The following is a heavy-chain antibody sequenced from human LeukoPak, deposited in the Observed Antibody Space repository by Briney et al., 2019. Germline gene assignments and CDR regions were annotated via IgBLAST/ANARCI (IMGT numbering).Heavy chain of an antibody. CDR2: INSDGSST. V-gene: IGHV3-74*01. CDR1: GFTFSSYW. CDR3: ARNPVPVAVAGTSVDY. D-gene: IGHD6-19*01. J-gene: IGHJ4*02. Sequence: GGSLRLSCAASGFTFSSYWMHWVRQAPGKGLVWVSRINSDGSSTSYADSVKGRFTISRDNAKNTLYLQMNSLRAEDTAVYYCARNPVPVAVAGTSVDYWGQGTLVTVSS.